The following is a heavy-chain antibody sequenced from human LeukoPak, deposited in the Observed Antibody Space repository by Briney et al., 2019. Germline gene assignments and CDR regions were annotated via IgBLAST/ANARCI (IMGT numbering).Heavy chain of an antibody. V-gene: IGHV1-24*01. D-gene: IGHD3-10*01. J-gene: IGHJ4*02. CDR2: FDPEDGET. CDR1: GYTLTELS. CDR3: ATFEDIRGAPDY. Sequence: PVASVKVSCKVSGYTLTELSMHWVRQAPGKGLEWMGGFDPEDGETIYAQKFQGRVTMTEDTSTDTAYMELSSLRSEDTAVYYCATFEDIRGAPDYWGQGTLVTVSS.